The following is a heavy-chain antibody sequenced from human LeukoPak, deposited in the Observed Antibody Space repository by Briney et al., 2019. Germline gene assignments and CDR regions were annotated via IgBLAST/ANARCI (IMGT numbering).Heavy chain of an antibody. V-gene: IGHV3-23*01. D-gene: IGHD3-22*01. CDR3: AKDNDYDSSGYTY. CDR2: ISGSGGST. CDR1: GFTFSSYA. J-gene: IGHJ4*02. Sequence: GGSLRLSCAASGFTFSSYAMSWVRQAPGKGLEWVSAISGSGGSTYYADSVKGRFTISRDNSKNTLYLQMNSLRVEDTAVYYCAKDNDYDSSGYTYWGQGTLVTVSS.